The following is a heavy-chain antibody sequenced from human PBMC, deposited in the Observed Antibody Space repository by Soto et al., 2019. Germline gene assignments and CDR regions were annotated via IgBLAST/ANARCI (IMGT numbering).Heavy chain of an antibody. CDR1: GFTFSTYA. Sequence: EVQLLESGGGLVQPGGSLRLSCTASGFTFSTYAMSWVRQAPGKGLEWVSTISDSGSTYYADSVKGRFTISRDNSKNTLYLEMNSLRAEETAVYYCAKDKGGRYCSRTSCLSSFDYCGQGTLVTVSS. CDR2: ISDSGST. D-gene: IGHD2-2*01. J-gene: IGHJ4*02. CDR3: AKDKGGRYCSRTSCLSSFDY. V-gene: IGHV3-23*01.